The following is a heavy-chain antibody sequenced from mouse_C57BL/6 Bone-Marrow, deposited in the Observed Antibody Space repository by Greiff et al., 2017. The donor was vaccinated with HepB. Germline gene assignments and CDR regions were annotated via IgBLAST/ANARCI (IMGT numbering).Heavy chain of an antibody. CDR1: GFNIKDDY. D-gene: IGHD1-1*01. CDR3: TYYGSFYYAMDY. CDR2: IDPENGDT. V-gene: IGHV14-4*01. J-gene: IGHJ4*01. Sequence: EVKLMESGAELVRPGASVKLSCTASGFNIKDDYMHWVKQRPEQGLEWIGWIDPENGDTEYASKFQGKATITADTSSNTAYLQLSSLTSEDTAVYYCTYYGSFYYAMDYWGQGTSVTVSS.